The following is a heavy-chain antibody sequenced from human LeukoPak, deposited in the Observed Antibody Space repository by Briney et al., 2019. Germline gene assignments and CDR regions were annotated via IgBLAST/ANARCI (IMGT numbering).Heavy chain of an antibody. CDR1: GFTFSSYG. J-gene: IGHJ4*02. D-gene: IGHD3-22*01. CDR3: ASRGPYSSGYYGNFDY. CDR2: ISYDGSNK. Sequence: GGSLRLSCAASGFTFSSYGMHWVRQAPGKGLEWVAVISYDGSNKYYADSVKGRFTISRDNSKNTLYLQMNSLRAEDTAVYYCASRGPYSSGYYGNFDYWGQGTLVTVSS. V-gene: IGHV3-30*03.